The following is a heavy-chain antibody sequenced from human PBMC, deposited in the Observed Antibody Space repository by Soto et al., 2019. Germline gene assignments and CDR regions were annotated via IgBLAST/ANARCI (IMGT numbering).Heavy chain of an antibody. CDR1: GFTFSSYS. D-gene: IGHD2-21*02. J-gene: IGHJ6*02. CDR2: ISTRGDI. V-gene: IGHV3-21*01. CDR3: AREETAWPLSYGLDV. Sequence: EVQLVESGGGLVKPGGSLRLSCAASGFTFSSYSMNWVRQAPGKGLEWVSSISTRGDIYYADSVKGRFTISRDNAKNSVSLQMNGLRAEDPALYYCAREETAWPLSYGLDVWGQGTTVTVSS.